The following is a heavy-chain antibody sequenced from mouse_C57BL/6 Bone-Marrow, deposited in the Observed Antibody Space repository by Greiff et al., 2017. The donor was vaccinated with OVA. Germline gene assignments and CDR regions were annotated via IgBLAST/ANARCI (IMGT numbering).Heavy chain of an antibody. V-gene: IGHV1-55*01. D-gene: IGHD2-4*01. CDR3: ARSPINYDYDYYFDD. Sequence: VQLQQPGAELVKPGASVKMSCKASGYTFTSYWITWVKQRPGQGLEWIGDIYPGSGSTNYNEKFKSKATLTVDTSSSTAYMTLSSLTSEDSAVYYCARSPINYDYDYYFDDWGQGTTLTVSS. CDR1: GYTFTSYW. CDR2: IYPGSGST. J-gene: IGHJ2*01.